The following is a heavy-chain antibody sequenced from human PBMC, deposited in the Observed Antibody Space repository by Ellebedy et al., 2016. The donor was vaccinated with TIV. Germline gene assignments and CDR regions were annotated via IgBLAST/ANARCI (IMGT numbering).Heavy chain of an antibody. CDR1: GFTFSIYG. CDR3: ARAYSINWYDY. Sequence: GESLKISCAASGFTFSIYGMQWVRQAPGKGLEWVAVIWYNGTKKFYAESVKGRFTISRDNSKNTLYLQMDSLRAEDTAVYYCARAYSINWYDYWGRGTLVTVSS. J-gene: IGHJ5*01. D-gene: IGHD6-13*01. CDR2: IWYNGTKK. V-gene: IGHV3-33*01.